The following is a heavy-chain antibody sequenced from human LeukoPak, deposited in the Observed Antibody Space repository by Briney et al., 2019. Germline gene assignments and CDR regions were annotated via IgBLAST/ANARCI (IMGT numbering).Heavy chain of an antibody. D-gene: IGHD3-22*01. J-gene: IGHJ4*02. CDR1: GYSFNNYA. CDR2: ISSDGITK. Sequence: GGSLRLSCLGSGYSFNNYAIHWVRQAPGKGLEWVAIISSDGITKYYADSVKGRFTISRDNSQNTVSLQMSSLTAEDAAVYHCARDSGPLYAKSGHYTGMECDYWGQGTRVTVSS. CDR3: ARDSGPLYAKSGHYTGMECDY. V-gene: IGHV3-30*04.